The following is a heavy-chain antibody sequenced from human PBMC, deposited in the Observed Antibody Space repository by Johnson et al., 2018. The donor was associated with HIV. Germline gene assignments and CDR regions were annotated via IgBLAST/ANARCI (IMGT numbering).Heavy chain of an antibody. D-gene: IGHD3-3*01. Sequence: VQLVESGGGLVQPGGSLRLSCAASGFTFSSYAMHWVRQAPGKGLEYVSAISSNVGSTYYANSVKGRFTISRDNSKNTLYLQMGSLRAEDMAVYYCARDRSVLQFLEGPAAFDIWGQGTMVTVSS. CDR3: ARDRSVLQFLEGPAAFDI. CDR2: ISSNVGST. V-gene: IGHV3-64*01. J-gene: IGHJ3*02. CDR1: GFTFSSYA.